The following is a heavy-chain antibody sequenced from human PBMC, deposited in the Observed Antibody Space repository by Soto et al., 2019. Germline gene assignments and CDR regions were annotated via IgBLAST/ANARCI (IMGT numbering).Heavy chain of an antibody. CDR2: IIPIFGTA. CDR3: AKSPAMVRGVIIPQIYGMDV. J-gene: IGHJ6*02. V-gene: IGHV1-69*13. D-gene: IGHD3-10*01. CDR1: GDTFSSYA. Sequence: SVKVSCKAAGDTFSSYAISWLRQAPGQGLEWMGGIIPIFGTANYAQKFQGRVTITADESTSTAYMELSSLRSEDTAVYYCAKSPAMVRGVIIPQIYGMDVWGQGTTVTVSS.